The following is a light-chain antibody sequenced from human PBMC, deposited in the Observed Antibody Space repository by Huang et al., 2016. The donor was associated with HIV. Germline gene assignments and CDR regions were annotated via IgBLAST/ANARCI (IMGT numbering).Light chain of an antibody. CDR3: QQYNSYSKLT. CDR2: KAS. J-gene: IGKJ4*01. V-gene: IGKV1-5*03. Sequence: DMQMTQFPSTLSASVGDRVTITCRASQSIGTSLAWYQQKPGKAPNLLIYKASTLEIGVPSRFSGSGSGTEFTLTISSLQPDDFATYYCQQYNSYSKLTFGGGTKVEIK. CDR1: QSIGTS.